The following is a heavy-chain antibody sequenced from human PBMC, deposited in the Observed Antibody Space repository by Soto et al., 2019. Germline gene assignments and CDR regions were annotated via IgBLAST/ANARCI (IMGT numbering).Heavy chain of an antibody. CDR3: ARVNYYDSSGYWYAFDI. J-gene: IGHJ3*02. Sequence: GSLRLSCAASGFTFSSYAMHWVRQAPGKGLEWVAVISYDGSNKYYADSVKGRFTISRDNSKNTLYLQMNSLRAEDTAVYYCARVNYYDSSGYWYAFDIWGQGTMVTVSS. V-gene: IGHV3-30-3*01. CDR2: ISYDGSNK. D-gene: IGHD3-22*01. CDR1: GFTFSSYA.